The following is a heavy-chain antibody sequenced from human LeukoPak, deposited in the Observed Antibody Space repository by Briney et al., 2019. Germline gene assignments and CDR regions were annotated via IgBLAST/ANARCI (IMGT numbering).Heavy chain of an antibody. CDR1: GFTFSTYW. Sequence: GGSLRLSCAASGFTFSTYWMHWVRQAPGKGLEWVANIKQDGSEKYYVDSVKGRFTISRDNARNSLYLQMNSLRAEDTAVYCCSRAMDVWGQGTTVTVSS. J-gene: IGHJ6*02. CDR2: IKQDGSEK. V-gene: IGHV3-7*01. CDR3: SRAMDV.